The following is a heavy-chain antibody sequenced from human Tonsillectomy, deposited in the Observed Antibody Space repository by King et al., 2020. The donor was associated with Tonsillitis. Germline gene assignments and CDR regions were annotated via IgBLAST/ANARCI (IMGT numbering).Heavy chain of an antibody. CDR1: GGSISSYY. Sequence: VQLQESGPGLVKPSETLSLTCTVSGGSISSYYWSWIRQPPGKGLEWIGYIYYSGSTNYNPSLKSRVTISVDTSKNQFSLKLSSVTAADTAVYYCARGYGDYDGYFDYWGQGTLVTVSS. D-gene: IGHD4-17*01. CDR3: ARGYGDYDGYFDY. CDR2: IYYSGST. J-gene: IGHJ4*02. V-gene: IGHV4-59*08.